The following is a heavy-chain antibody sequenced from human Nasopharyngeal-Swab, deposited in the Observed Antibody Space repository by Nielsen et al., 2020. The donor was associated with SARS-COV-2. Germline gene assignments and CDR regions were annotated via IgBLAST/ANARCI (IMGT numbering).Heavy chain of an antibody. CDR2: ISGSGGST. Sequence: WIRQPPGKGLEWVSAISGSGGSTYYADSVKGRLTISRDNSKNTLYLQMNSLRAEDTAVYYCAKAEGSNNYYYYGMDVWGQGTTVTVSS. V-gene: IGHV3-23*01. D-gene: IGHD6-13*01. J-gene: IGHJ6*02. CDR3: AKAEGSNNYYYYGMDV.